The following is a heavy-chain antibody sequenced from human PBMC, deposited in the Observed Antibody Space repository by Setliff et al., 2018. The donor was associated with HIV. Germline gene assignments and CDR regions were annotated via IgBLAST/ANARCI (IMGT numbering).Heavy chain of an antibody. CDR3: ARESPYDTSGYYFGAFDI. CDR2: ISGRSGRT. V-gene: IGHV3-23*01. J-gene: IGHJ3*02. D-gene: IGHD3-22*01. CDR1: GFTFSSFA. Sequence: GGSLRLSCAASGFTFSSFAMSWVRQAPGKGLEWVSGISGRSGRTYYADSVKGRFSISRDNSKNRLYLQMNSLRAEDTAVYYCARESPYDTSGYYFGAFDIWGQGTMVTVSS.